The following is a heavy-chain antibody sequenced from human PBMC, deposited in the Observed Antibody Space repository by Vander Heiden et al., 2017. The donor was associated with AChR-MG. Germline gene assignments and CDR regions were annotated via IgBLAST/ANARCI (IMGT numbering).Heavy chain of an antibody. CDR1: GFTFSSYA. Sequence: EVQLLESGGGLVQPGGSLRLSCAASGFTFSSYAMSWVRQAPGKGLGWVSAISGSGGSTYYADSVKGRFTISRDNSKNTLYLQMNSLRAEDTAVYYCAKDREGRWFRGDHDAFDIWGQGTMVTVSS. CDR2: ISGSGGST. D-gene: IGHD3-10*01. CDR3: AKDREGRWFRGDHDAFDI. J-gene: IGHJ3*02. V-gene: IGHV3-23*01.